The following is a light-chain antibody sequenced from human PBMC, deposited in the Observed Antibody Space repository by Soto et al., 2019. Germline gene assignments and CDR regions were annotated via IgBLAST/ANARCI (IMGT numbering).Light chain of an antibody. J-gene: IGLJ1*01. CDR3: SSYTSSNTGV. CDR1: SSDVGGYNF. Sequence: QSVLTQPASVSGSPGQSITISCTGTSSDVGGYNFVSWYQQHPGKAPKLMIYEVSNRPSGVSHRFSGSKSGNTASLTISGLQAEDEADYYCSSYTSSNTGVFGTGTKLTVL. CDR2: EVS. V-gene: IGLV2-14*01.